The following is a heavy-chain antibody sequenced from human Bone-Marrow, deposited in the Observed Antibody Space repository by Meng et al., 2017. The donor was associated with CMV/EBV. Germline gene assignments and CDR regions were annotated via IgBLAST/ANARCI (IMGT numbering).Heavy chain of an antibody. CDR1: GFTFSSYA. CDR3: ARDLLQVAALIDY. J-gene: IGHJ4*02. V-gene: IGHV3-30*04. D-gene: IGHD2-15*01. Sequence: ASGFTFSSYAMHCVRQAPGKGLEWVAVILYDGSNKFYADSVKGRFTISRDNPRNTVYLQMNSLRAEDTAVYYCARDLLQVAALIDYWGQGALVTVSS. CDR2: ILYDGSNK.